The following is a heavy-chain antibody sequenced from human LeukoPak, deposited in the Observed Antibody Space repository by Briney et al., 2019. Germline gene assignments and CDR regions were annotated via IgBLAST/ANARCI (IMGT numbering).Heavy chain of an antibody. CDR2: IKEDGSEK. D-gene: IGHD3-10*01. CDR3: ARDKPAYYGSGSHFDY. J-gene: IGHJ4*02. CDR1: GFIFSDYW. V-gene: IGHV3-7*01. Sequence: GGSLRLSCGASGFIFSDYWMSWVRQAPGKGLEWVAQIKEDGSEKYYIDSVMGRFIISRDNAKALLYLQMYSLRPEDTAVYYCARDKPAYYGSGSHFDYWGQGTLVIVSS.